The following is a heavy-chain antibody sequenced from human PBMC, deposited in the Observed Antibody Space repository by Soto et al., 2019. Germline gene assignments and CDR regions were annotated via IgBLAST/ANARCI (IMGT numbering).Heavy chain of an antibody. CDR2: FYYTGST. V-gene: IGHV4-61*03. CDR1: GGSVSSEHYY. D-gene: IGHD5-12*01. J-gene: IGHJ4*02. CDR3: AGGTDGKKVAY. Sequence: QVQLQESGPGLVKSSETLSLTCTVSGGSVSSEHYYWNWIRQPPGKGLEWIGYFYYTGSTNYNPSLESRLTMSVDMSKNHLSLKLSSVTAADTAVYYCAGGTDGKKVAYWGQGTLVTVSS.